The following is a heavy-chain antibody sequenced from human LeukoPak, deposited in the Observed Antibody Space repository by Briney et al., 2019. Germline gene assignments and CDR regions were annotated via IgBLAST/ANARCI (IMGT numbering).Heavy chain of an antibody. CDR1: GFTFSTYN. J-gene: IGHJ4*02. CDR3: ARWVTFGGVIVNDF. D-gene: IGHD3-16*02. Sequence: PGGSLRLSCAASGFTFSTYNMNWVRQAPGKGLEWVSSISSSSSYIYYADSVKGRSTISRDNAKNSLYLQMNSLRAEDTAVYYCARWVTFGGVIVNDFWGQGTLVTVSS. CDR2: ISSSSSYI. V-gene: IGHV3-21*01.